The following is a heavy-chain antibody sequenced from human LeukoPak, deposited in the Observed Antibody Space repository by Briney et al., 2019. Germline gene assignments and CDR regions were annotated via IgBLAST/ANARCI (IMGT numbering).Heavy chain of an antibody. CDR1: GFTFSTSA. J-gene: IGHJ3*01. D-gene: IGHD5-24*01. Sequence: GGSLRLSCAASGFTFSTSAMTWVRQAPGKGLEWVSLIASSGRNTYYTDSVRGRFTISRDNSKNTLSLQMNSLRVEDTAMYYCAKDIQLSAWGLGTMVTVSS. CDR3: AKDIQLSA. CDR2: IASSGRNT. V-gene: IGHV3-23*01.